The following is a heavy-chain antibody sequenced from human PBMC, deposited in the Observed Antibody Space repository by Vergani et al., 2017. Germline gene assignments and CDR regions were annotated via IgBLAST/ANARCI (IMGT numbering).Heavy chain of an antibody. V-gene: IGHV1-69*01. CDR2: IIPIFGTA. J-gene: IGHJ6*02. Sequence: QVQLVQSGAEVKKPGSSVKVSCKASGGTFSSYAISWVRQAPGQGLEWMGGIIPIFGTANYAQKFQGRVTITADESTSTAYMELSSLRSEDTAVYYCARSREXSSSSYSDPYYYYGMDVWGQGTTVTVSS. CDR1: GGTFSSYA. CDR3: ARSREXSSSSYSDPYYYYGMDV. D-gene: IGHD6-6*01.